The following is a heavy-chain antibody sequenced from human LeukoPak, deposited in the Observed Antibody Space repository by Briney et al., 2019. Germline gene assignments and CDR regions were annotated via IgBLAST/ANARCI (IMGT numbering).Heavy chain of an antibody. CDR3: TRSLYYDSWSGYFGGEDFDY. CDR2: IRSKSNNYAT. J-gene: IGHJ4*02. D-gene: IGHD3-3*01. CDR1: GFTFSGSA. Sequence: GGSLRLSCTASGFTFSGSAIHWVRQASGKGLEWVGRIRSKSNNYATTYGASVKGRFIISRDDSKNTAYLQMNSLKTEDTAVYYCTRSLYYDSWSGYFGGEDFDYWGQGTLVTVSS. V-gene: IGHV3-73*01.